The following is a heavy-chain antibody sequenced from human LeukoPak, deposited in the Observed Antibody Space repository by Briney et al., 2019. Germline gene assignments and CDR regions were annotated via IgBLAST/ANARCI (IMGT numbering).Heavy chain of an antibody. J-gene: IGHJ4*02. CDR2: ISYDGSKT. D-gene: IGHD2/OR15-2a*01. CDR3: AREKYGGYDFVA. V-gene: IGHV3-30-3*01. Sequence: GGSLRLAVAVSGSSLGINGILWFRQAPGKGLEWVAVISYDGSKTYYADSVKGRFTISRDNSESTLYLQMNSLRPEDTAVYYSAREKYGGYDFVARGQGTLVTVSS. CDR1: GSSLGING.